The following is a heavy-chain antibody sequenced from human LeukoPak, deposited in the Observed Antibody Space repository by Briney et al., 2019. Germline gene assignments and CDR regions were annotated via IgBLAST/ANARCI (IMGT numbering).Heavy chain of an antibody. D-gene: IGHD2-15*01. Sequence: PGGSLRLSCAASGFTFSSYWMHWVRQAPGKGLVWVSRTNSDGSSTSYADSVKGRFTISRDNAKNTLYLQMNSLRAEDTAVYYCARNVLPGYFDYWGQGTLVTVSS. J-gene: IGHJ4*02. CDR3: ARNVLPGYFDY. CDR2: TNSDGSST. V-gene: IGHV3-74*01. CDR1: GFTFSSYW.